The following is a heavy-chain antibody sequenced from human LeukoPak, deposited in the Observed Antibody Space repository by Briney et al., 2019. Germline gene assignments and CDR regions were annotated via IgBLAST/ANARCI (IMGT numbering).Heavy chain of an antibody. D-gene: IGHD6-13*01. CDR1: GYTFTSYA. CDR3: ARDRSSSWYYFDY. Sequence: ASVKLSCKASGYTFTSYAISWVRQAPGQGLEWMGWISAYNGATKYAQKLQGRVTMTTDTSTSTAYVELRSLRSDDTAVYYCARDRSSSWYYFDYWGQGTLVTVSS. V-gene: IGHV1-18*01. CDR2: ISAYNGAT. J-gene: IGHJ4*02.